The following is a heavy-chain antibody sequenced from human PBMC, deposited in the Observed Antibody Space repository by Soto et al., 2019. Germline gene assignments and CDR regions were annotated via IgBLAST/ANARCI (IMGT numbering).Heavy chain of an antibody. Sequence: QLQLQESGSGLVETAQTLSLTCIVSGDSISSGGFPWTWIRQSTGKGLEWIGYVYRTGATSYNPSLERRASISVGTSRNQVSLKLMSVTHADSAVYFCARDSYAMSSFALDVWGRGTAVTVSS. J-gene: IGHJ6*02. V-gene: IGHV4-30-2*06. CDR2: VYRTGAT. CDR3: ARDSYAMSSFALDV. CDR1: GDSISSGGFP. D-gene: IGHD2-2*01.